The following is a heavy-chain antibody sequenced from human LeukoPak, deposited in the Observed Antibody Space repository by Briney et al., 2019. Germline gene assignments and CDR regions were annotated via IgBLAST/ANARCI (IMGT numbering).Heavy chain of an antibody. D-gene: IGHD1-14*01. J-gene: IGHJ1*01. CDR2: ISYDGSNK. Sequence: GRSLRLSCAASGFTFSSYAMHWVRQAPGKGLEWVAVISYDGSNKYYADSVKGRFTISRDNSKNTLYLQMNSLRAEDTAVYYCARGPSITEYFQHWGQGTLVTVSS. CDR1: GFTFSSYA. CDR3: ARGPSITEYFQH. V-gene: IGHV3-30*04.